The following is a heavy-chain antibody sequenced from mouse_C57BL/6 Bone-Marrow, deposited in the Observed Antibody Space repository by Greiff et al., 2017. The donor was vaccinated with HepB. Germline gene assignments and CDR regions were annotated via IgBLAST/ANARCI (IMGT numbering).Heavy chain of an antibody. J-gene: IGHJ3*01. D-gene: IGHD2-2*01. V-gene: IGHV1-64*01. CDR1: GYTFTSYW. CDR2: IHPNSGST. Sequence: QVQLQQPGAELVKPGASVKLSCKASGYTFTSYWMHWVKQRPGQGLEWIGMIHPNSGSTNYNEKFKSKATLTVDKPSSTAYMQLSSLTSEDSAVYYCARGGYDEAYWGQGTLVTVSA. CDR3: ARGGYDEAY.